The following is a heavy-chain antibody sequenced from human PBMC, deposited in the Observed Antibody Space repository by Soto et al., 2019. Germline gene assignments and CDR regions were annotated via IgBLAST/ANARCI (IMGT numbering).Heavy chain of an antibody. D-gene: IGHD1-26*01. CDR1: GSTFKNFA. Sequence: LLQSGAEVKEPGSSVRLSCQVSGSTFKNFAFSWVRQAPGQGPEWLGGIVVMSNAADYSQRFQDRVMMTADTSTSTLYMELGSLTFDDTAVYYCARAIKRWEVNYSADYWGQGTLVTVAS. CDR3: ARAIKRWEVNYSADY. J-gene: IGHJ4*02. CDR2: IVVMSNAA. V-gene: IGHV1-69*06.